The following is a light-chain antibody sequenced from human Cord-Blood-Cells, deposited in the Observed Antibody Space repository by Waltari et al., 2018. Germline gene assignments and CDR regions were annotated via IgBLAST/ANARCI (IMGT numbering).Light chain of an antibody. Sequence: EIVLTQSPGTLSLSPGERATLSCRASQSVSSSYLAWYQQKPGQAPRLLIYGASSRATGTPDRFSGSVSGTDFTLTISRLEPEDFAVYYCQQYGSSPGFTFGPGTKVDIK. CDR2: GAS. V-gene: IGKV3-20*01. J-gene: IGKJ3*01. CDR3: QQYGSSPGFT. CDR1: QSVSSSY.